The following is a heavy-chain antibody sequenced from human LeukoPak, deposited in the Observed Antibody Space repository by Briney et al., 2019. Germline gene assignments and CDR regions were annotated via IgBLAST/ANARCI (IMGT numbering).Heavy chain of an antibody. CDR1: GYTLTELS. CDR3: ARGAGYSSSWNWFDP. CDR2: FDPEDGET. Sequence: GASVKVSCKVSGYTLTELSMHWVRQAPGKGLEWMGGFDPEDGETIYAQKFQGRVTMTEDTSTDTAYMELSSLRSEDTAVYHCARGAGYSSSWNWFDPWGQGTLVTVSS. D-gene: IGHD6-13*01. J-gene: IGHJ5*02. V-gene: IGHV1-24*01.